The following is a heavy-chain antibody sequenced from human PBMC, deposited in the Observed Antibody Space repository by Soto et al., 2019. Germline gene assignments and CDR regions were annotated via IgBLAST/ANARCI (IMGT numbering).Heavy chain of an antibody. D-gene: IGHD2-2*01. CDR3: ARESGRSDVVPAAISAMDV. Sequence: QVQLVQSGAEVKKPGSSVKVSCKGSGGTFNRYTITWVRQAPGQGLEWMGRIIPMFGIASYAQNFQGRVTITADTAXTXPHXESSSLRSGETAVYYCARESGRSDVVPAAISAMDVWGQGTTVTVSS. CDR1: GGTFNRYT. CDR2: IIPMFGIA. V-gene: IGHV1-69*08. J-gene: IGHJ6*02.